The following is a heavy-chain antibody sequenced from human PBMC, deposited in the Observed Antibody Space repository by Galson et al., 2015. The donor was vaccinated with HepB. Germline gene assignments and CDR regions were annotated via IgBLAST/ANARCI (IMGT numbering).Heavy chain of an antibody. J-gene: IGHJ6*03. CDR3: ARDRTAASHYYYYYYMDV. D-gene: IGHD2-2*01. Sequence: SLRLSCAASGFTFSNYNMNWVRQAPGKGLEWVSCISSSSRTMSYADSVKGRFTISRDNAKNSLYLQMNSLRDEDTAVYYCARDRTAASHYYYYYYMDVWGKGTTVTVSS. CDR2: ISSSSRTM. CDR1: GFTFSNYN. V-gene: IGHV3-48*02.